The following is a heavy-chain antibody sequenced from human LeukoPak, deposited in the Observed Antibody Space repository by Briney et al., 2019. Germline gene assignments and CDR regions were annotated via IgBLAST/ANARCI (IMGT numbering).Heavy chain of an antibody. CDR2: MWTDRSDK. D-gene: IGHD3-10*01. CDR1: GFIFRSFA. CDR3: ARGPYYNPSDAFDL. V-gene: IGHV3-33*01. J-gene: IGHJ3*01. Sequence: GGSLRLSCAASGFIFRSFAMQWVRQAPGKGLEWVGVMWTDRSDKYYADSVKGRFTISRDNSRNALYLQMNSLRAEDTAVYYCARGPYYNPSDAFDLWCQGTVVTVFS.